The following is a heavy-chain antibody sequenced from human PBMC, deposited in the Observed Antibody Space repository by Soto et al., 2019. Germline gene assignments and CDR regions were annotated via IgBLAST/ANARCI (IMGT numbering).Heavy chain of an antibody. CDR2: IWYDGSNK. J-gene: IGHJ6*02. V-gene: IGHV3-33*01. D-gene: IGHD5-18*01. CDR3: ARDKNTGIYYYYYYGMDV. CDR1: GFTFSSYG. Sequence: LGGSLRLSCAPSGFTFSSYGMHWVRQAPGKGLEWVAVIWYDGSNKYYADSVKGRFTISRDNSKNTLYLQMNSLRAEDTAVYYCARDKNTGIYYYYYYGMDVWGQGTTVTVSS.